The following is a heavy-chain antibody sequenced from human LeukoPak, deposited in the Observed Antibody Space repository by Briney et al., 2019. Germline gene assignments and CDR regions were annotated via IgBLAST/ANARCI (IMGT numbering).Heavy chain of an antibody. V-gene: IGHV3-9*01. CDR3: AKLGGAFDI. CDR2: ITWNSGIK. Sequence: GGSLRLSCAASGFTFDDYAMHWVRQAPGKGLEWVSYITWNSGIKGYADSVKGRFTISRDDAKNSLFLQMNSLRVEDTALYYCAKLGGAFDIGSQGAMVIVSS. D-gene: IGHD3-16*01. J-gene: IGHJ3*02. CDR1: GFTFDDYA.